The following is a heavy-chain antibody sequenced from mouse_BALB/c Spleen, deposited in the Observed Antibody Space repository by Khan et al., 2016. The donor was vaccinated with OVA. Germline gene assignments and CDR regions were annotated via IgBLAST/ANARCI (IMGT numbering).Heavy chain of an antibody. CDR3: AGGAGTTYGMDY. J-gene: IGHJ4*01. CDR2: ILPGSDNI. CDR1: GYTFSNYW. V-gene: IGHV1-9*01. D-gene: IGHD4-1*01. Sequence: QVQLQQSGAELMKPGASVKISCKAGGYTFSNYWIEWVKQRPGHGLEWIGEILPGSDNINYNEKFKGKATFTADTSSNTAYMQLSSLTSDDSAVYYCAGGAGTTYGMDYWGQGTSVTVSS.